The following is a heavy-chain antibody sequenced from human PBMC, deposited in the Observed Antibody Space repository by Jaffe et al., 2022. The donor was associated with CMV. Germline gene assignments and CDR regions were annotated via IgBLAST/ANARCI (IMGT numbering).Heavy chain of an antibody. CDR2: IYYSGST. Sequence: QLQLQESGPGLVKPSETLSLTCTVSGGSISSSSYYWGWIRQPPGKGLEWIGSIYYSGSTYYNPSLKSRVTISVDTSKNQFSLKLSSVTAADTAVYYCARHAIKYSSSWYVPIWFDPWGQGTLVTVSS. CDR1: GGSISSSSYY. J-gene: IGHJ5*02. D-gene: IGHD6-13*01. CDR3: ARHAIKYSSSWYVPIWFDP. V-gene: IGHV4-39*01.